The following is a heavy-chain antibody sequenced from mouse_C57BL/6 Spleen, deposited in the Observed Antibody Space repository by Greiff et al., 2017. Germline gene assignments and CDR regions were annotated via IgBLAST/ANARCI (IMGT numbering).Heavy chain of an antibody. D-gene: IGHD2-4*01. V-gene: IGHV3-6*01. Sequence: EVKLMESGPGLVKPSQSLSLTCSVTGYSITSGYYWNWIRQFPGNKLEWMGYISYDGSNNYNPSLKNRISITRDTSKNQFFLKLNSVTTEDTATYYCARGKYDYDDAMDYWGQGTSVTVSS. CDR2: ISYDGSN. CDR1: GYSITSGYY. J-gene: IGHJ4*01. CDR3: ARGKYDYDDAMDY.